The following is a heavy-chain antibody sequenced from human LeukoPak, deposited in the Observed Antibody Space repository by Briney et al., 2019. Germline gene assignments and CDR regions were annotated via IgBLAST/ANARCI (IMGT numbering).Heavy chain of an antibody. D-gene: IGHD3-22*01. Sequence: GGSLRLSCAASGFTFRSYAMHWVRQAPGKGLEWVAVISYDGRNKYNTDSVKGRFTISRDNSKNTLYLQMNSLRAEDTAVYYCARGAYYYEDWGQGTLVTVSP. CDR1: GFTFRSYA. V-gene: IGHV3-30*04. CDR3: ARGAYYYED. CDR2: ISYDGRNK. J-gene: IGHJ4*02.